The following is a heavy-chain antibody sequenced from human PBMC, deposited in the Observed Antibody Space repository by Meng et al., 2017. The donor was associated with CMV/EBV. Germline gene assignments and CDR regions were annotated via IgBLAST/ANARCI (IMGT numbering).Heavy chain of an antibody. CDR3: ARVGGSLPDY. V-gene: IGHV4-38-2*02. CDR1: GYSISSGYY. D-gene: IGHD1-26*01. J-gene: IGHJ4*02. Sequence: SETLSLTCTVPGYSISSGYYWGWIRQPPGKGLGWIGSIYHSGSTYYNPSLKSRVTISVDTSKNQFSLKLSSVTAADTAVYYCARVGGSLPDYWGQGTLVTVSS. CDR2: IYHSGST.